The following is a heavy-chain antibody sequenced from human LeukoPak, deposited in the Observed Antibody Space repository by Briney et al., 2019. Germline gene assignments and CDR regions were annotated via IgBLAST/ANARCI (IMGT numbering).Heavy chain of an antibody. CDR2: INSGSSNI. D-gene: IGHD5-18*01. CDR3: ARRGDAPMVGDY. CDR1: GFTFSMYK. V-gene: IGHV3-48*01. Sequence: GGSLRLSCAASGFTFSMYKMKWVRQAPGKGLEWVSHINSGSSNIYYADSVKGRFTISRDNAKNSLYLQMTSLRVEDTAVYYCARRGDAPMVGDYWGQGTLVTVSS. J-gene: IGHJ4*02.